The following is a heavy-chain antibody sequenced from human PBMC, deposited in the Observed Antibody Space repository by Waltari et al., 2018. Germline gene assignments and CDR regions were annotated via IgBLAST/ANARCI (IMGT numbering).Heavy chain of an antibody. CDR3: ARAGSAAAEGLYYYGMDV. CDR2: IIPIFGTA. Sequence: QVQLVQSGAEVKKPGSSVKVSCKASGGTFSSYAISWVRQAPGQGLECMGGIIPIFGTANYAQKFQGRVTITADESTSTAYMELSSLRSEDTAVYYCARAGSAAAEGLYYYGMDVWGQGTTVTVSS. CDR1: GGTFSSYA. V-gene: IGHV1-69*01. D-gene: IGHD6-13*01. J-gene: IGHJ6*02.